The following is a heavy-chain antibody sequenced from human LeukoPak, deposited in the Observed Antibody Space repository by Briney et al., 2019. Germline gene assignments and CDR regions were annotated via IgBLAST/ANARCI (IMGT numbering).Heavy chain of an antibody. J-gene: IGHJ4*02. D-gene: IGHD3-22*01. CDR1: GGSISSYY. CDR3: AREPDSSGRLDY. V-gene: IGHV4-4*07. CDR2: IYTSGST. Sequence: SVTLSLTCTVSGGSISSYYWSWIRQPAGKGLEWIGRIYTSGSTNYNPSLKSRVTMSVDTSKNQFSLKLSSVTAADTAVYYCAREPDSSGRLDYWGQGTLVTVSS.